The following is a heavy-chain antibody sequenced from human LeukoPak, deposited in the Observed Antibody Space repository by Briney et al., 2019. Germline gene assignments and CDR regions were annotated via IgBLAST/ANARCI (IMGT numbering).Heavy chain of an antibody. J-gene: IGHJ5*02. CDR1: GGSISSNY. CDR2: IYYSRST. CDR3: ARQKDCGADCYSFDP. Sequence: PSGTLCLTCTVSGGSISSNYWSWVRQPPGKGLEWVGDIYYSRSTNYNPSLKSRVTLSVDTSKNQFSLKLSSVTAADTAVYYCARQKDCGADCYSFDPWGQGTLVSVSS. V-gene: IGHV4-59*08. D-gene: IGHD2-21*02.